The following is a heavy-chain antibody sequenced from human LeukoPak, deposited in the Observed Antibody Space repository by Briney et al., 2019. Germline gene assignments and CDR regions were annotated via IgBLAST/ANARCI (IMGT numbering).Heavy chain of an antibody. CDR1: GDSISTGSYY. Sequence: SETLSLTCTVSGDSISTGSYYWSWIRQPAGRGLEWIGRIYTSGSTKYNPPLKSRVTISLDASKNQFSLKLISVTAADAAMYYCATSPPVVPAAITAFDIWGQGTMVTVSS. CDR2: IYTSGST. J-gene: IGHJ3*02. V-gene: IGHV4-61*02. D-gene: IGHD2-2*01. CDR3: ATSPPVVPAAITAFDI.